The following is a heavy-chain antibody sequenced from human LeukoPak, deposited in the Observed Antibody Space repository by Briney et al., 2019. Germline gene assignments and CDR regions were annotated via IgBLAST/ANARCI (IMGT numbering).Heavy chain of an antibody. V-gene: IGHV4-59*01. CDR3: ARSRRYDSSGTFDY. CDR2: IYYSGST. CDR1: GGSISSYY. J-gene: IGHJ4*02. Sequence: PSETLSLTCTVSGGSISSYYWSWIRQPPGKGLEWIGYIYYSGSTNYNPSLKSRVTISVDTSKNQFSLKLSSVTAADTAVYYCARSRRYDSSGTFDYWGQGTLVTVCS. D-gene: IGHD3-22*01.